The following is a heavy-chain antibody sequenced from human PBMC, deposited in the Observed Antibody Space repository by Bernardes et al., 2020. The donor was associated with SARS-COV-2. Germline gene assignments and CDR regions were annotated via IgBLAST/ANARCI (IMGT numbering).Heavy chain of an antibody. D-gene: IGHD1-26*01. CDR2: ISSSSSYI. CDR3: ARDFALSGYGMDV. V-gene: IGHV3-21*01. J-gene: IGHJ6*02. Sequence: GGSLRLSCAASGFTFSSYSMNWVRQAPGKGLEWVSSISSSSSYIYYADSVKGRFTISRDNAKNSLYLQMNSLRAEDTAVYYCARDFALSGYGMDVWGQGTTVTVSS. CDR1: GFTFSSYS.